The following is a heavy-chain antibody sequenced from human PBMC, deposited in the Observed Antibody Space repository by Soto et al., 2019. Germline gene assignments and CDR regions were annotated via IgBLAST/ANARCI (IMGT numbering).Heavy chain of an antibody. CDR1: GXTFSSYS. CDR3: AKLEVGTTGGFDY. V-gene: IGHV3-23*01. CDR2: ISGSGGST. J-gene: IGHJ4*02. D-gene: IGHD1-7*01. Sequence: GSLRLSCAASGXTFSSYSMSWVRQAPGKGLEWVSAISGSGGSTHYADSVKGRFTISRDNSKNTLYLQMNSLRSEYTAVYYCAKLEVGTTGGFDYWGQGTLVTVSS.